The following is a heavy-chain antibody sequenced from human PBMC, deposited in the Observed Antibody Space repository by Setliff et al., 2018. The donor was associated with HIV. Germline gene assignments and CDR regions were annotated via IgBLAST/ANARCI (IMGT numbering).Heavy chain of an antibody. J-gene: IGHJ4*02. Sequence: SETLSLTCTVSGYSISSGYYWGWIRQPPGKGLEWIGSIYHSGSTYYHPSLKSRVTISVDTSKNQFSLKLSSVTAADTAVYYCARRRGSGWYHYFDYWGQGTLVTVSS. CDR1: GYSISSGYY. D-gene: IGHD6-19*01. V-gene: IGHV4-38-2*02. CDR3: ARRRGSGWYHYFDY. CDR2: IYHSGST.